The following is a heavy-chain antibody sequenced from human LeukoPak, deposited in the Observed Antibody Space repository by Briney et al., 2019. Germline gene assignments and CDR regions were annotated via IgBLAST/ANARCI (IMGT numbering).Heavy chain of an antibody. CDR1: GGSISSSSYY. J-gene: IGHJ4*02. V-gene: IGHV4-39*01. Sequence: SETLSLTCTVSGGSISSSSYYWGWIRQPPGKGLEWIGSIYDSGSTYYNPSLKSRVTISVDTSKNQFSLKLSSVTAADTAVYYCARLPLYDILTGLDYWGQGTLVTVSS. CDR2: IYDSGST. D-gene: IGHD3-9*01. CDR3: ARLPLYDILTGLDY.